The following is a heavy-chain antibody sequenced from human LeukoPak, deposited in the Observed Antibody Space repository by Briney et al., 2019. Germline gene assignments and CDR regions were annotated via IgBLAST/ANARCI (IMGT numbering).Heavy chain of an antibody. CDR3: ARGPARKYYDSSGSSDY. CDR2: ISSSSSTI. V-gene: IGHV3-48*02. D-gene: IGHD3-22*01. Sequence: GGSLRLSCAASGFTFSSYSMNWVRQAPGKGLEWVSYISSSSSTIYYADSVKGRFTISRDSAKNSLYLQMNSLRDEDTAVYYCARGPARKYYDSSGSSDYWGQGTLVTVSS. CDR1: GFTFSSYS. J-gene: IGHJ4*02.